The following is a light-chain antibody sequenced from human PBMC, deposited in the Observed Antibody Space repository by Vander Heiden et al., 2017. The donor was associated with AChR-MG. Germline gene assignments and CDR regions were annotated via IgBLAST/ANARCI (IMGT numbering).Light chain of an antibody. Sequence: QSALTQPASVSGSPGQSITISCTGSSSDVGRYNYVSWYQQHPGKAPKLMIYDVSYRPSGVSSRFSGSKSGLTASLTISGLQAEDAANYYCASYTSMTTMVFGGGTKLTVL. CDR2: DVS. CDR3: ASYTSMTTMV. J-gene: IGLJ3*02. V-gene: IGLV2-14*03. CDR1: SSDVGRYNY.